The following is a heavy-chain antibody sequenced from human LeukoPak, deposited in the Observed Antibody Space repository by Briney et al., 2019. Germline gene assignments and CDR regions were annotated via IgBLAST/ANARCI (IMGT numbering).Heavy chain of an antibody. Sequence: SEILSLTCTVSGYSISSGYYWGWIRQPPGKGLEWIGSIYRRGSTNNNPSLKSRVTISVDTSKNQFSLKLSSVTAADTAVYYCARVGVSSSWGGDWFDPWGQGTLVTVSS. D-gene: IGHD6-13*01. CDR2: IYRRGST. V-gene: IGHV4-38-2*02. J-gene: IGHJ5*02. CDR1: GYSISSGYY. CDR3: ARVGVSSSWGGDWFDP.